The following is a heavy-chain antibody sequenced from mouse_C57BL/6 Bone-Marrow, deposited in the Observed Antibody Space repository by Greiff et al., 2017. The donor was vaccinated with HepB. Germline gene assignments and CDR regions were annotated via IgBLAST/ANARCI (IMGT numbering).Heavy chain of an antibody. Sequence: EVKLMESGGDLVKPGGSLKLSCAASGFTFSSYGMSWVRQTPDKRLEWVATISSGGSYTYYPDSVKGRFTISRDNAKNTLYLQMSSLKSEDTAMYYCARRGWEELVSYWYFDVWGTGTTVTVSS. CDR2: ISSGGSYT. D-gene: IGHD3-3*01. V-gene: IGHV5-6*02. J-gene: IGHJ1*03. CDR3: ARRGWEELVSYWYFDV. CDR1: GFTFSSYG.